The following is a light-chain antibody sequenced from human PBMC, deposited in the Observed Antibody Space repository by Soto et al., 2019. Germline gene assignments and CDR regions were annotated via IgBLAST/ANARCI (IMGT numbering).Light chain of an antibody. CDR2: QDS. V-gene: IGLV3-1*01. Sequence: SYELTQPPSVSVSPGQTASITCSGDKLGDKYACWYQQKPGQSPVLVIYQDSKRPSGIPERFSGSKSGNTATLTISGTQGMDEADYYCQAWDSSTPVVFGGGTKLTAL. J-gene: IGLJ2*01. CDR3: QAWDSSTPVV. CDR1: KLGDKY.